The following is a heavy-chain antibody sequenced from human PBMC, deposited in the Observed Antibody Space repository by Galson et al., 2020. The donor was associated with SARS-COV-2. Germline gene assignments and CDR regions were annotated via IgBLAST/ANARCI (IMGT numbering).Heavy chain of an antibody. CDR2: ISWNSGSI. CDR1: GFTIDDSA. Sequence: SLKLSCAASGFTIDDSAMHRVRQAPGKGLEWVPGISWNSGSIRYADSVKGRFTISRDNAKNSLYLQMNSLRPEGTALYYGSKDRGGSGEDTGWGDDAFDIWGQGTMVTVSS. CDR3: SKDRGGSGEDTGWGDDAFDI. J-gene: IGHJ3*02. D-gene: IGHD5-18*01. V-gene: IGHV3-9*01.